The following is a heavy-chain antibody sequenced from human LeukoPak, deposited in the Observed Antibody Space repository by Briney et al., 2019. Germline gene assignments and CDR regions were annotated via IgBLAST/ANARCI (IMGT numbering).Heavy chain of an antibody. CDR2: IQQNGIEK. V-gene: IGHV3-7*03. CDR1: GFTFRDFW. J-gene: IGHJ5*02. Sequence: GGSLRLSCAASGFTFRDFWMSWVRQAPGKGLEWVANIQQNGIEKYSVEGRFTISRDNVNSLLYLRISSLRADDTAMYYCARDRDGKDLWGQGTLVTVSS. D-gene: IGHD1-1*01. CDR3: ARDRDGKDL.